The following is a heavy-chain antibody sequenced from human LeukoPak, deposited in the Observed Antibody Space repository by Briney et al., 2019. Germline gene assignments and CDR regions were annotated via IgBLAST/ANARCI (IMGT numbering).Heavy chain of an antibody. J-gene: IGHJ4*02. CDR2: ISGDGATT. CDR3: AKTDYYDSSGPRYYFDY. Sequence: GGSLRLSCAASGFPFSSYAMTWVRQAPGKGLEWVSSISGDGATTYHADSVKGRFTISRDNSKNTLSLKMNSLRAEDTAVYYCAKTDYYDSSGPRYYFDYWGQGTLVTVSS. D-gene: IGHD3-22*01. CDR1: GFPFSSYA. V-gene: IGHV3-23*01.